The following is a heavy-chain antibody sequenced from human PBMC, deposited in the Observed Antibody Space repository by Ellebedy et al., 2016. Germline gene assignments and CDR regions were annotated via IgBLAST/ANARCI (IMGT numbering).Heavy chain of an antibody. CDR2: IYYSGST. CDR1: GGSFSSSSYY. D-gene: IGHD3-16*02. J-gene: IGHJ5*02. CDR3: ARHEVPSFNWFDP. Sequence: SETLSLXXTVSGGSFSSSSYYWGCIRQPQGKGLEWIGSIYYSGSTYYNPSLKSRVTISVDTSKNQFSLKLSSVTAADTAVYYCARHEVPSFNWFDPWGQGTLVTVSS. V-gene: IGHV4-39*01.